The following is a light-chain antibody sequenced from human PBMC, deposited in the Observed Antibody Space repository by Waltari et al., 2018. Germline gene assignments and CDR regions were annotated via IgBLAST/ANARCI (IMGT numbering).Light chain of an antibody. J-gene: IGLJ2*01. CDR3: YSYTGSYTFDV. CDR1: SNDLGNFNL. Sequence: QSALPQPASVSGSPGQSVTISCTGTSNDLGNFNLFPSYQQHPCKVPKLLSYEVNKRPSGISRRFSGSKSGNTASLTISGLQAEDEADYYCYSYTGSYTFDVFGGGTKLTVL. CDR2: EVN. V-gene: IGLV2-23*02.